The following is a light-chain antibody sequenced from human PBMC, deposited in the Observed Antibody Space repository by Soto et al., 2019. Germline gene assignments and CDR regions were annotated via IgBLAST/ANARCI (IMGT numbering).Light chain of an antibody. Sequence: DIPMTQSPSSLSASVGARVTITCRASQRISRYLNWYQQKPGKAPNLLISAASTLQSGVPSRFSGSGFDSDFTLTITSLQPEDVATYYCQQSFNTPRTFGQGTKVEIK. CDR1: QRISRY. CDR3: QQSFNTPRT. CDR2: AAS. J-gene: IGKJ2*02. V-gene: IGKV1-39*01.